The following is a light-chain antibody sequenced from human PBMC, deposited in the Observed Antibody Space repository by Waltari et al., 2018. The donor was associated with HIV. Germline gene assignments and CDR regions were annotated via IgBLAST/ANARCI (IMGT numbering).Light chain of an antibody. CDR3: QSADSNYPYFLG. J-gene: IGLJ3*02. V-gene: IGLV3-25*03. CDR1: ILPKQY. Sequence: SYELTQPPSVSVSPGQTAMSTCSADILPKQYAYWYQQRPGQAPVLVMYKDTGRPSGIPERFSGSSSGTTVTLTISGVRAEDEADYYCQSADSNYPYFLGFGGGTKLTVL. CDR2: KDT.